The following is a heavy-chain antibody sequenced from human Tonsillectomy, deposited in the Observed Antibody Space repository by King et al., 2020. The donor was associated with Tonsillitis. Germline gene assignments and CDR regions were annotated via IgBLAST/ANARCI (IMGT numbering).Heavy chain of an antibody. CDR2: IKPDGSDK. CDR1: GFTFSSSW. CDR3: ARDQAYSNFDY. Sequence: VQLVQSGGGLVQPGGSLRLSCAAFGFTFSSSWMTWVRQAPGKGLEWVATIKPDGSDKYYVASVGGRFTISRDNARNTMYLQMNSLRADDTAVYYGARDQAYSNFDYWGQGTLVTVSS. V-gene: IGHV3-7*04. J-gene: IGHJ4*02. D-gene: IGHD2/OR15-2a*01.